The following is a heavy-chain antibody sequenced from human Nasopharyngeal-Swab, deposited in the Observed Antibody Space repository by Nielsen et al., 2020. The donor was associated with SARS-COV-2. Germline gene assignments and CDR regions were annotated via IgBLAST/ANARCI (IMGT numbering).Heavy chain of an antibody. CDR3: ARENIVVVPAATYYYGMDV. V-gene: IGHV1-18*01. Sequence: ASVKVSCKASGYTFTSYGISWVRQAPGQGLEWMGWISAYNGNTNYAQKLQGRVTMTTDTSTSTAYLELRSLRPDDTAVYYWARENIVVVPAATYYYGMDVWGQGTTVTVSS. D-gene: IGHD2-2*01. J-gene: IGHJ6*02. CDR1: GYTFTSYG. CDR2: ISAYNGNT.